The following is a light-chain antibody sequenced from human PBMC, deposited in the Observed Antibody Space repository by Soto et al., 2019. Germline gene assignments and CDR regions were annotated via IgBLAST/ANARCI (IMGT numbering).Light chain of an antibody. J-gene: IGLJ2*01. CDR2: QDS. V-gene: IGLV3-1*01. CDR3: QTWDNSIVV. CDR1: KLGDKY. Sequence: SYELTQPPSVSVSPGQTASITCSGDKLGDKYGCWYQQKPGQSPVLVIYQDSKRPSGIPERFSGSKSGNTATLTISGTQTMDEADYYCQTWDNSIVVFGGGTKVTVL.